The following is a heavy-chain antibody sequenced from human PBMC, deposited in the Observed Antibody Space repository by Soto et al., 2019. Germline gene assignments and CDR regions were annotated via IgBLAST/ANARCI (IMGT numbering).Heavy chain of an antibody. CDR1: GGSISSGGYY. V-gene: IGHV4-31*03. D-gene: IGHD4-4*01. CDR2: IYYSGST. J-gene: IGHJ6*02. CDR3: ARDNIAKDYSNNRDYYYGMDV. Sequence: SETLSLTCTVSGGSISSGGYYWSWIRQHPGKGLEWIGYIYYSGSTYYNPSLKSRVTISVDTSKNQFSLKLSSVTAADTAVYYCARDNIAKDYSNNRDYYYGMDVWGQGTTDTVSS.